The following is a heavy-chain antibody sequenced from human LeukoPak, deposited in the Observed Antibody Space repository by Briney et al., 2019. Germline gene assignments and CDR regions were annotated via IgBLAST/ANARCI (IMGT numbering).Heavy chain of an antibody. Sequence: PGRSLRLSCAASGFSFSSYAMHRVRQAPGKGLEWVAVISYDGSNKYYADSVKGRFTISRDNSKNTLYLQMNSLRAEDTAVYYCAREGQQLVDYFDYWGQGTLVTVSS. D-gene: IGHD6-13*01. CDR3: AREGQQLVDYFDY. V-gene: IGHV3-30-3*01. J-gene: IGHJ4*02. CDR2: ISYDGSNK. CDR1: GFSFSSYA.